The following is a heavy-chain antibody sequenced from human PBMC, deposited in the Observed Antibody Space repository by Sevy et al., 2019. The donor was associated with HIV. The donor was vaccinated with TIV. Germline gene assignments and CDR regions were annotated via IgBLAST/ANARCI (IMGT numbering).Heavy chain of an antibody. J-gene: IGHJ4*02. CDR2: LSFGCGRI. CDR1: GFKFSQYS. Sequence: GGSLRLSCATSGFKFSQYSMSWVRQPPGKGLEWVSTLSFGCGRINYADSVKGRFTISRDDSKDTVYLQMNSLRVEDTAVYFCAREGCTKPHDYWGQGTLVTVSS. CDR3: AREGCTKPHDY. V-gene: IGHV3-23*01. D-gene: IGHD2-8*01.